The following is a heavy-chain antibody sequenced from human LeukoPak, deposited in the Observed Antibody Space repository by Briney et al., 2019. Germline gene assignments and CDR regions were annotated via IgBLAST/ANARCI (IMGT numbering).Heavy chain of an antibody. Sequence: GASVEVSCKASGYTFTSYGISWVRQAPGQGLEWMGWISAYNGNTNYAQKLQGRVTMTTDTSTSTAYMELRSLRSDDTAVYYCARVEGAIYCSGGSCYFFDYWGQGTLVTVSS. CDR1: GYTFTSYG. CDR3: ARVEGAIYCSGGSCYFFDY. V-gene: IGHV1-18*01. CDR2: ISAYNGNT. J-gene: IGHJ4*02. D-gene: IGHD2-15*01.